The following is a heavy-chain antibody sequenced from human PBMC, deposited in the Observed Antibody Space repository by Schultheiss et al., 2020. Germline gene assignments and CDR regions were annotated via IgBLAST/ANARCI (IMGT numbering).Heavy chain of an antibody. D-gene: IGHD3-10*01. CDR2: INHSGST. J-gene: IGHJ4*02. CDR3: ARAYYYGSGSYVHLDY. Sequence: SETLSLTCTVSGGSISSYYWSWIRQPPGKGLEWIGEINHSGSTYYNPSLKSRVTISVDTSKNQFSLKLSSVTAADTAVYYCARAYYYGSGSYVHLDYWGQGTLVNVSS. V-gene: IGHV4-4*08. CDR1: GGSISSYY.